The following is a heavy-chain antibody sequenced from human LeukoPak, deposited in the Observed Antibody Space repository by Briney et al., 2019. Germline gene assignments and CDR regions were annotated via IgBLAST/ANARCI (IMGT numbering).Heavy chain of an antibody. CDR3: AKGGYSYDSSGHNYPDS. CDR1: GFTFSSYG. J-gene: IGHJ4*02. V-gene: IGHV3-30*18. CDR2: ISYDGSNK. Sequence: GGSLRLSCAASGFTFSSYGMHWVRQAPGKGLEWVAVISYDGSNKYYADSVKGRFTISRDNSKNTLYLQMNSLRAEDTAVYYCAKGGYSYDSSGHNYPDSWGQGTLVIVSS. D-gene: IGHD3-22*01.